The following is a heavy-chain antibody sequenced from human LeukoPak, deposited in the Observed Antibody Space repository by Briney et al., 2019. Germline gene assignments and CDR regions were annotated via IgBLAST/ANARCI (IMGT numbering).Heavy chain of an antibody. V-gene: IGHV3-7*04. CDR1: GFPFSSYW. D-gene: IGHD3-10*01. CDR2: IKKDGDDK. J-gene: IGHJ4*02. CDR3: ARVPGTSNYYGSGSPDY. Sequence: GGSLRLSCAASGFPFSSYWMSWVRQAPGKGLEWVANIKKDGDDKHYVDSVKGRFTVSRDNAKTSLYLQMNILRAEDTAVYYCARVPGTSNYYGSGSPDYWGQGTLVTVSS.